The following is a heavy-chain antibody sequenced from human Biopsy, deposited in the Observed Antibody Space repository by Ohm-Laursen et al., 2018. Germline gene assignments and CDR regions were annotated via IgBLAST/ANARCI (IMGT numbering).Heavy chain of an antibody. CDR1: GGPISSDY. D-gene: IGHD2/OR15-2a*01. V-gene: IGHV4-59*01. Sequence: TLSLTCTVSGGPISSDYWSWIRQTPGKGLEWIGYIYYSGSTNYNPSLKSRVTISVDTSKNQFSLRLNSVTAADTVVYYCARATNSTGWPYYYFYGMDVWGQGTTVTVSS. CDR3: ARATNSTGWPYYYFYGMDV. J-gene: IGHJ6*02. CDR2: IYYSGST.